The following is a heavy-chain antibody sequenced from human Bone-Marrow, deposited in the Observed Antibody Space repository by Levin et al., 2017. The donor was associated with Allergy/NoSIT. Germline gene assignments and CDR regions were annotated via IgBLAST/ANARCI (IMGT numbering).Heavy chain of an antibody. D-gene: IGHD5-12*01. CDR3: AREVIPRGSSRQWLPLDWFDP. V-gene: IGHV1-3*01. CDR1: GYSFTHYA. Sequence: ASVKVSCKASGYSFTHYAIHWVRQAPGQRLEWMGWINPVNGNTKYSQNFQGRVTITKDTSASTVYVELSSLRSEDTAVYHCAREVIPRGSSRQWLPLDWFDPWGQGTLVTVSS. CDR2: INPVNGNT. J-gene: IGHJ5*02.